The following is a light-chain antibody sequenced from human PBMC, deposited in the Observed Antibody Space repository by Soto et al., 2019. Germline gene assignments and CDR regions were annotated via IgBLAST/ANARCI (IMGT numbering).Light chain of an antibody. CDR1: QSVSSSY. Sequence: EIVLTQSPGTLSLSPGERATLSCRASQSVSSSYLAWYQQKPGQAPRLLIYGASIRATGIPDRFSGSGSGTDFTLTISRLEPEDLAVYYCQQYGISPTFGGGTKVEIK. V-gene: IGKV3-20*01. CDR3: QQYGISPT. CDR2: GAS. J-gene: IGKJ4*01.